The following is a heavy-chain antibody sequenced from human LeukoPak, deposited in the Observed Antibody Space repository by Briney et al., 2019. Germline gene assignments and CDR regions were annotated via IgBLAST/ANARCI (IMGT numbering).Heavy chain of an antibody. V-gene: IGHV4-39*01. D-gene: IGHD6-13*01. CDR2: IYYSGST. J-gene: IGHJ6*03. CDR1: GGSISSSSYY. CDR3: ARAIAAAGNYYYYYYMDV. Sequence: SETLSLTCTVSGGSISSSSYYWGWIRQPPGKGLEWIGSIYYSGSTYYNPSLKSRVTISVDTSKNQFSLKLSSVTAADTAVYYCARAIAAAGNYYYYYYMDVWGKGTTVTISS.